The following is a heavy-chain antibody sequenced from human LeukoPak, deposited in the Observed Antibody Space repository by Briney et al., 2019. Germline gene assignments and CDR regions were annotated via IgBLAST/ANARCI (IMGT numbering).Heavy chain of an antibody. CDR1: GLTLRRYW. D-gene: IGHD3-3*01. Sequence: PGGSLRLSCVASGLTLRRYWMNWIRQAPGKGLVWVANIKEDGSEKYYVDSVKGRFTISRDNAKNSLYLQMNSLSGDDTAVYYCATGARHDFWSGSWGRGTLVIVSS. CDR2: IKEDGSEK. CDR3: ATGARHDFWSGS. V-gene: IGHV3-7*01. J-gene: IGHJ5*02.